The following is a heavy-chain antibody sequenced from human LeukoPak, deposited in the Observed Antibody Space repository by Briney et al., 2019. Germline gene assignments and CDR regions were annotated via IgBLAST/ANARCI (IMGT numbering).Heavy chain of an antibody. CDR2: IDTDESAT. CDR1: GFTLSSYW. D-gene: IGHD7-27*01. Sequence: GGSLRLSCAASGFTLSSYWMHWVRQAPGKGLMWVSCIDTDESATNYADSVKGRFTISRDNAENTLYLEMNSLRAEDTAVYYCTRGLWGIDYWGQGTLVTVSS. J-gene: IGHJ4*02. CDR3: TRGLWGIDY. V-gene: IGHV3-74*01.